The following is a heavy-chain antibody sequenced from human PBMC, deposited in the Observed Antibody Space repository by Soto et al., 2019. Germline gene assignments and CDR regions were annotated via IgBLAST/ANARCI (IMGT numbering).Heavy chain of an antibody. Sequence: ASVNVSCKSSGGTFSSYSISWVRQAPGQGLEWMGGIIPIFGTANYAQKFQGRVTITADKSTSTAYMELSSLRSEDTAVYYCARGEVAGNDLFYYGMDVWGQGTTVTVSS. V-gene: IGHV1-69*06. J-gene: IGHJ6*02. CDR2: IIPIFGTA. CDR3: ARGEVAGNDLFYYGMDV. CDR1: GGTFSSYS. D-gene: IGHD6-19*01.